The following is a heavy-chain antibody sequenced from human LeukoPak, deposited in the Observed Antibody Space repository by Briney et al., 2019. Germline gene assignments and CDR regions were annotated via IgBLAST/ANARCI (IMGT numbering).Heavy chain of an antibody. CDR3: ARAGFNRRDPGWTAGYSSANYYYYYMDV. J-gene: IGHJ6*03. D-gene: IGHD3-10*01. CDR2: INPSGGST. Sequence: ASVKVSCKASGYTFTSYYMHWVRQAPGQGLEWMGIINPSGGSTSYAQTFQGRVTMTRDMSTSTVYMELSSLRSEDTAVYYCARAGFNRRDPGWTAGYSSANYYYYYMDVWGKGTTVTVSS. CDR1: GYTFTSYY. V-gene: IGHV1-46*01.